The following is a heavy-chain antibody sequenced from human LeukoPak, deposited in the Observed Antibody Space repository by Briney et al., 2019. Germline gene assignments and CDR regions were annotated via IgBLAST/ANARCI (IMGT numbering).Heavy chain of an antibody. CDR1: GNTFTSYW. D-gene: IGHD2-21*02. Sequence: GASLRFSCGVFGNTFTSYWISWVRQLPEKGLEWRGRIDLSDSYTNYNPSFQGHVTISVDKSTATAFLQRSSLKASDTAIYYCARHSRVFCGGNCLHSLFDYWGQGSLVTVSS. CDR3: ARHSRVFCGGNCLHSLFDY. V-gene: IGHV5-10-1*01. CDR2: IDLSDSYT. J-gene: IGHJ4*02.